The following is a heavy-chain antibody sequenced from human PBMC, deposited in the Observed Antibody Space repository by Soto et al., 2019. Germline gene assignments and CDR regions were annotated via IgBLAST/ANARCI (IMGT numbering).Heavy chain of an antibody. CDR2: ISGSGVST. J-gene: IGHJ4*02. Sequence: EVQLLESGGGLVQPGGSLRLSCAASGFTFSSYAMSWVRQAPGKGLEWVSGISGSGVSTYYADSVKGRFTNSRDNSKSTLYLQMNSLRAEDTAVYYCAKDRERIATRSIDYWGQGTLVTVSS. CDR1: GFTFSSYA. D-gene: IGHD6-6*01. V-gene: IGHV3-23*01. CDR3: AKDRERIATRSIDY.